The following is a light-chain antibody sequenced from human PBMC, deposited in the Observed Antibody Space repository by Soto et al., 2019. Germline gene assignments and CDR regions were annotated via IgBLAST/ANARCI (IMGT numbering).Light chain of an antibody. CDR3: MQALRTPT. J-gene: IGKJ4*01. Sequence: DIVMTQSPLSLSVTPGEPASISCRSSQSLLHSNGYNYLDWYLQKPGQSPQVLIYLGSNRASGVPDRFSGSGSGTDFTRKISRVEAEDVGVYYCMQALRTPTFGGGTKVEIK. CDR1: QSLLHSNGYNY. CDR2: LGS. V-gene: IGKV2-28*01.